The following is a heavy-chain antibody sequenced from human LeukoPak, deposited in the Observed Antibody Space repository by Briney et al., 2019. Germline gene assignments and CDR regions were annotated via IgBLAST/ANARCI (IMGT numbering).Heavy chain of an antibody. Sequence: ASVKVSCKASGYTFTSYDINWVRQATGQGLEWMGWMSPNSGNTGYAQKYQGRVTITRNTSISTPYMELSSLISENTAVYYCARGPYDSSGYRFDYWGQGPLVTVSS. V-gene: IGHV1-8*03. CDR3: ARGPYDSSGYRFDY. CDR2: MSPNSGNT. D-gene: IGHD3-22*01. CDR1: GYTFTSYD. J-gene: IGHJ4*02.